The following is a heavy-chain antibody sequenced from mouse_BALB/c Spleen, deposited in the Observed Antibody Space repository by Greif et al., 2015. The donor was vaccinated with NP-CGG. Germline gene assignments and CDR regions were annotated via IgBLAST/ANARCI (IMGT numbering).Heavy chain of an antibody. D-gene: IGHD2-1*01. CDR2: ISDGGSYT. J-gene: IGHJ1*01. V-gene: IGHV5-4*02. Sequence: EVMLVESGGGLAKPGGSLKLSCAASGFTFSDYYMYWVRQTPEKRLEWVATISDGGSYTYYPDSVKGRFTISRDNAKNNLYLQMSSLKSEDTAMYYCARDGNYWYFDVWGAGTTVTVSS. CDR3: ARDGNYWYFDV. CDR1: GFTFSDYY.